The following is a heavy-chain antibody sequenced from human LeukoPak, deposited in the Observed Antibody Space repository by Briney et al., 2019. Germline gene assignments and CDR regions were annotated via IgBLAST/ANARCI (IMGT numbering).Heavy chain of an antibody. CDR3: ARVVGATVGVDY. CDR2: IYYSGST. J-gene: IGHJ4*02. CDR1: GGSISSYY. D-gene: IGHD1-26*01. Sequence: PSETLSLTCTVSGGSISSYYWSWIRQPPGKGLEWIGYIYYSGSTNYNPSLKSRVTISVDTSKNQFSLKLSSVTAADTAVYYCARVVGATVGVDYWGQGTLVAVSS. V-gene: IGHV4-59*01.